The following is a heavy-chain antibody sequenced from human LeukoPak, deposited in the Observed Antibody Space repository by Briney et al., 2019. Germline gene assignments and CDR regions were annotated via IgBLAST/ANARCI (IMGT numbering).Heavy chain of an antibody. CDR1: GFTFDDYI. Sequence: GGSLRLSCAASGFTFDDYIMHWVRQAPGKGLEWVSLVSWDGDTTYYADSVKGRFTISRDNSKNSLYLQMNSLRTEDTALYYCAKARGLIGGAFDIWGQGTMVIVSS. V-gene: IGHV3-43*01. CDR3: AKARGLIGGAFDI. J-gene: IGHJ3*02. D-gene: IGHD3-22*01. CDR2: VSWDGDTT.